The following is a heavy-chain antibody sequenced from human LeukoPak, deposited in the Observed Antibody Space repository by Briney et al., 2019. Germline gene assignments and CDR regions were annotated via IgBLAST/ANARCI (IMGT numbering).Heavy chain of an antibody. V-gene: IGHV3-30*02. Sequence: PGGSLRLSCAASGFTFSNAWMSWVRQAPGKGLEWVAFIRYDGSNKYYADSVKGRFTISRDNSKNTLYLQMNSLRAEDTAVYYCAKDRSIVDLLVFDYWGQGTLVTVSS. J-gene: IGHJ4*02. D-gene: IGHD3-22*01. CDR3: AKDRSIVDLLVFDY. CDR2: IRYDGSNK. CDR1: GFTFSNAW.